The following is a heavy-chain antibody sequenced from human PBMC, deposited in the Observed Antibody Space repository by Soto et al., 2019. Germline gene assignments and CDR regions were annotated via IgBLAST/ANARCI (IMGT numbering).Heavy chain of an antibody. J-gene: IGHJ5*02. V-gene: IGHV3-74*01. Sequence: LRLSCAASGFNFSNHWMHRVRQRPAEGLVWVSRITSDGKSKAYAESVKGRFAISRDNAKNTLYLQMNGLTAEDTAVYYCARESGDWPLNWFDPWGQGTLVTVSS. CDR3: ARESGDWPLNWFDP. CDR2: ITSDGKSK. D-gene: IGHD2-21*02. CDR1: GFNFSNHW.